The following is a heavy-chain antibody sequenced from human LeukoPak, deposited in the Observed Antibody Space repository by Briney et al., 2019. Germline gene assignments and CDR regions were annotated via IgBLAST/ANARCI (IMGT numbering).Heavy chain of an antibody. J-gene: IGHJ4*02. Sequence: ASVKVSCKASGYTFSGYYMHWVRQATGQGLEWMGWINPNSGGTNYAQKFQGWVTMTRDTSISTAYMELSRLRSDDTAVYYCARGRFKDIVAMTYYFDYWGQGTLVTVSS. CDR1: GYTFSGYY. CDR2: INPNSGGT. V-gene: IGHV1-2*04. CDR3: ARGRFKDIVAMTYYFDY. D-gene: IGHD5-12*01.